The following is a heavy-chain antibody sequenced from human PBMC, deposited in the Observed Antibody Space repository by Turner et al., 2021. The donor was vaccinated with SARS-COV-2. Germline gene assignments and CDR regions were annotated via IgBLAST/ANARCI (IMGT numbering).Heavy chain of an antibody. D-gene: IGHD2-2*01. CDR3: ARDCSIPSCEA. V-gene: IGHV3-21*01. J-gene: IGHJ5*02. Sequence: EVQLVESVGGLVKSGGSLRRSCAASAFTFSSYSMNWVSLTPGKELDWVSSISISSSYIYYADSVKCLFTISRDNAKNALYLQMNSLRAEDTAVYYCARDCSIPSCEAWGQGTLVTVSS. CDR1: AFTFSSYS. CDR2: ISISSSYI.